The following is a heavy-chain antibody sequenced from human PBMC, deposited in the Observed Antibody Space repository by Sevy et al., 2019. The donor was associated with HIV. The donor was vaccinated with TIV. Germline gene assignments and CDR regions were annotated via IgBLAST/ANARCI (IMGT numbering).Heavy chain of an antibody. V-gene: IGHV3-7*03. D-gene: IGHD3-3*01. CDR3: ARYDFWSGTGAFDI. CDR1: GFSFSSFW. J-gene: IGHJ3*02. Sequence: GGSLRLSCAASGFSFSSFWMSWVRQSPGKGLEWVANIKEDGSEKYYVDSVKGRFTISRDNAKNSLYLQMNSLRAEDTALYYCARYDFWSGTGAFDIWGQGTMVTVSS. CDR2: IKEDGSEK.